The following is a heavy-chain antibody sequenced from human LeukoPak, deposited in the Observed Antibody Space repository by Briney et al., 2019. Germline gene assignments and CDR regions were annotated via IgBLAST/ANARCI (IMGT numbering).Heavy chain of an antibody. J-gene: IGHJ4*02. D-gene: IGHD2/OR15-2a*01. CDR2: IYHSGTT. CDR1: GDSNSSSY. V-gene: IGHV4-59*01. CDR3: ARDSGYCDTTACTDYFDL. Sequence: SETLSLTCIVSGDSNSSSYWTWIRQPPGKGLEWIGYIYHSGTTSYNPSLKSRVTISLNTSKNQFSLRLSSVTAADTAVYFCARDSGYCDTTACTDYFDLWGQGTLVIVSS.